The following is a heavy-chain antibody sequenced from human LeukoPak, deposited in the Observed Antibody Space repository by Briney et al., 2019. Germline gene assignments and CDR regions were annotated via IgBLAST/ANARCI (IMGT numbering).Heavy chain of an antibody. CDR2: ISYDGSNK. D-gene: IGHD3-22*01. V-gene: IGHV3-30*18. CDR1: GFTFSSYV. Sequence: GGSLRLSCAASGFTFSSYVMHWVRQAPGKGLEGVAVISYDGSNKYYADSVKGRFTISRDNSKNTLYLQMNSLRAEDTAVYYCAKAQWFLKGGFDYWGQGTLVTVSS. J-gene: IGHJ4*02. CDR3: AKAQWFLKGGFDY.